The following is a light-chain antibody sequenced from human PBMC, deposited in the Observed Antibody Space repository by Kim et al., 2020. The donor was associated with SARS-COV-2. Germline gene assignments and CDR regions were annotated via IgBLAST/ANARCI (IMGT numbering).Light chain of an antibody. CDR2: GAS. V-gene: IGKV3-20*01. CDR3: QQYGSSLSIT. J-gene: IGKJ5*01. Sequence: PGERATLSCSASQSVSSSYLAWYQQNPGQAPRLLIYGASSRATGIPDKFSGSGSGTDFTLTISRLEPEDFAVYYCQQYGSSLSITFGQGTRLEIK. CDR1: QSVSSSY.